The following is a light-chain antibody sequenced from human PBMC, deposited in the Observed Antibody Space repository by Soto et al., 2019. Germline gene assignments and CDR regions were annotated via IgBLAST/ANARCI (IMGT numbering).Light chain of an antibody. CDR3: QQFRNWPWT. CDR2: GGS. CDR1: QSISIN. Sequence: EIVLTQSPGTLSVSPGDRVTLSCRASQSISINLAWYQHKPGQAPRLLIHGGSTRATGIPAGISGSGSGTEFTLTISSLQSEDFAVYYCQQFRNWPWTFGQGTKVEVK. J-gene: IGKJ1*01. V-gene: IGKV3D-15*01.